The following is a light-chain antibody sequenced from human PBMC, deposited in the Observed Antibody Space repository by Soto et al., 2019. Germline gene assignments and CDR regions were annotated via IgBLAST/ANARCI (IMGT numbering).Light chain of an antibody. J-gene: IGKJ5*01. CDR1: QSVSSY. CDR3: QQYNNWPFS. Sequence: EIGLTQSPATLSLSPGERATLSCRASQSVSSYLAWYQQKPAQAPRLLIYGVSTRATGTPARFSGTGSETDFTLTISGLQSEDSAVYFCQQYNNWPFSFGQGTRLEIK. V-gene: IGKV3-15*01. CDR2: GVS.